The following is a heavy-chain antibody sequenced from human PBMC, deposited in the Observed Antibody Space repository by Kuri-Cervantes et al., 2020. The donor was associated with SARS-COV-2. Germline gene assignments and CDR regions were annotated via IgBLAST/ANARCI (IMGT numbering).Heavy chain of an antibody. J-gene: IGHJ6*02. V-gene: IGHV2-5*01. Sequence: SGPTLVIPTETLTLTCPVSGFSLSDARMGVSWIRQPPGKAPEWLALIYWNDDKRYSPSLKSRLTITKDTSKNQVVLTMTNMDPVDTATYYCAHRLDWPLKYYGMDVWGQGTTVTVSS. CDR2: IYWNDDK. CDR3: AHRLDWPLKYYGMDV. CDR1: GFSLSDARMG. D-gene: IGHD3-9*01.